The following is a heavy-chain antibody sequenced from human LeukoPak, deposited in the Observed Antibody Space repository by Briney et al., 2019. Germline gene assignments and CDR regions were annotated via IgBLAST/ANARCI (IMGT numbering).Heavy chain of an antibody. CDR2: ISSSISDI. CDR3: ARMRSPPYYYDSSGYYYFDY. D-gene: IGHD3-22*01. V-gene: IGHV3-21*01. Sequence: GGALRLSCAASGFTFSSYAMSWVRQAPGKGREGVSSISSSISDIYYADPGNGRFTISRDNDKNSLYLQMNSLRAEDTAVYYCARMRSPPYYYDSSGYYYFDYWGQGTLVTVSS. J-gene: IGHJ4*02. CDR1: GFTFSSYA.